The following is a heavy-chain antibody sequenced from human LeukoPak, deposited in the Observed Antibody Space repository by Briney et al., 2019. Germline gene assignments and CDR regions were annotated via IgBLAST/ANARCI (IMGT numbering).Heavy chain of an antibody. V-gene: IGHV3-30-3*01. D-gene: IGHD3-16*01. CDR3: ATAYDYVYYHAFDI. Sequence: GGSLRLSCAASGFTVSNNYMSWVRQAPGKGLEWVAVISYDGSNKYYADSVKGRFTISRDNSKNTLYLQMNSLRAEDTAVYYCATAYDYVYYHAFDIWGQGTMVTVSS. CDR2: ISYDGSNK. CDR1: GFTVSNNY. J-gene: IGHJ3*02.